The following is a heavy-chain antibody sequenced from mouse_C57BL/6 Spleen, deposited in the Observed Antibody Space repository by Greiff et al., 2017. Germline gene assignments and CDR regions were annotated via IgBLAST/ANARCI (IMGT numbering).Heavy chain of an antibody. CDR1: GYSITSGYY. V-gene: IGHV3-6*01. CDR3: ARDDDGYYLYAMDY. CDR2: ISYDGSN. Sequence: EVKLQESGPGLVKPSQSLSLTCSVTGYSITSGYYWNWIRQFPGNKLEWMGYISYDGSNNYNPSLKNRISITRDTSKNQFFLKLNSVTTEDTATYYCARDDDGYYLYAMDYWGQGTSVTVSS. J-gene: IGHJ4*01. D-gene: IGHD2-3*01.